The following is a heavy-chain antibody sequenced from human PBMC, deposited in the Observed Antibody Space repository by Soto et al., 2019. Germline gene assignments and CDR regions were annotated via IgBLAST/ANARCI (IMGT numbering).Heavy chain of an antibody. V-gene: IGHV1-69*13. J-gene: IGHJ5*02. D-gene: IGHD3-22*01. CDR2: IIPIFGTA. CDR1: GGTFSSYA. Sequence: SVKVSCKASGGTFSSYAISWVRQAPGQGPEWMGGIIPIFGTANYAQKFQGRVTITADESTSTAYMELGSLRSEDTAVYYCAREYDRPPNWFDPWGQGTLVTVSS. CDR3: AREYDRPPNWFDP.